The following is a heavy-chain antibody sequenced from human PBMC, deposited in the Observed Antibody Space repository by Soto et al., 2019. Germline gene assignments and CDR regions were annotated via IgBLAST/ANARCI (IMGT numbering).Heavy chain of an antibody. D-gene: IGHD3-10*01. V-gene: IGHV3-23*01. CDR1: GFTFSNHA. CDR3: ARDQCNITICPIQRGAFDC. Sequence: EVQLLESGGGLVQPGGSLRLSCEAFGFTFSNHAMNWVRQTPGKGLEWVSAIGGINGHTYYAESVKGRFTISRDNSKNTLYLQMSSLRVEDTAIYYCARDQCNITICPIQRGAFDCWGQGTLVAVSS. J-gene: IGHJ4*02. CDR2: IGGINGHT.